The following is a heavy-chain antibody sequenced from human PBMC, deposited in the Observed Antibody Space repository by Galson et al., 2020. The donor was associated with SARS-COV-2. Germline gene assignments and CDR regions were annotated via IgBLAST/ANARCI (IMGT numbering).Heavy chain of an antibody. Sequence: SGPTLVKPTQTLTLTCTFSGFSPSTSGMRVSWIRQPPGKAMEWLALIDWDDEKYYSTSLTTRLTISKDTSKNQVVLTMTNMDPVDTATYYWVRYYDDMFGLTYYFDYWGQGTLVTGSS. J-gene: IGHJ4*02. CDR3: VRYYDDMFGLTYYFDY. CDR1: GFSPSTSGMR. CDR2: IDWDDEK. D-gene: IGHD3-9*01. V-gene: IGHV2-70*01.